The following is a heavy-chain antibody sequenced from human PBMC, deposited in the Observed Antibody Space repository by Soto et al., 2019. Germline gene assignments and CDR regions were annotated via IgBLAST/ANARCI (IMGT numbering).Heavy chain of an antibody. D-gene: IGHD5-18*01. CDR2: IYYSGST. J-gene: IGHJ5*02. Sequence: PSETLSLTCTVSGGSIGSSSYYWGWIRQPPGKGLEWIGSIYYSGSTYYNPSLKSRVTISVDTSKNQFSLKLSSVTAADTAVYYCARAVAGDSYGYNWFDPWGQGTLVTVSS. CDR1: GGSIGSSSYY. V-gene: IGHV4-39*07. CDR3: ARAVAGDSYGYNWFDP.